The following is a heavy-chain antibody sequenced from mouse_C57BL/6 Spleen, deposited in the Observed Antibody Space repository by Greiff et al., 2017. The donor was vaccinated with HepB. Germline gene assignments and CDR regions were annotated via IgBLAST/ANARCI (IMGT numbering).Heavy chain of an antibody. CDR1: GFSFNTYA. CDR2: IRSKSNNYAT. J-gene: IGHJ4*01. Sequence: EVQLQQSGGGLVQPKGSLKLSCAASGFSFNTYAMNWVRQAPGKGLEWVARIRSKSNNYATYYADSVKDRFTISRDDSESMLYLQMNNLKTEDTAMYYCVRHDGNYNYYAMDYWGQGTSVTVSS. CDR3: VRHDGNYNYYAMDY. D-gene: IGHD2-1*01. V-gene: IGHV10-1*01.